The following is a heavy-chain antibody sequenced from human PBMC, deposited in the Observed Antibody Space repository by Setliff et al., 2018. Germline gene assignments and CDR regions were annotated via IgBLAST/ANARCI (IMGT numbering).Heavy chain of an antibody. D-gene: IGHD3-10*01. V-gene: IGHV4-4*02. CDR2: IYHSGST. CDR3: ARVRGWVKGGLYYYYGMDV. CDR1: GGSISSSNW. J-gene: IGHJ6*02. Sequence: PSETLSLTCAVSGGSISSSNWWSWVRQPPGKGLEWIGEIYHSGSTNYNPSLKSRITISVDKSKNQFSLKLSSVTAADTAVYYCARVRGWVKGGLYYYYGMDVWGQGTTGTVS.